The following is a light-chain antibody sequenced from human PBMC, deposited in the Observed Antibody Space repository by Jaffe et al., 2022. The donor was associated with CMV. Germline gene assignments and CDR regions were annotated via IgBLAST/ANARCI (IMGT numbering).Light chain of an antibody. CDR1: KLGDKY. V-gene: IGLV3-1*01. CDR2: EDK. J-gene: IGLJ2*01. Sequence: SYELTQPPSVSVSPGQTASITCSGDKLGDKYVCWYQQKPGQSPAMVIYEDKKRPSGIPERFSGSNSGDTATLTISGTQAMDEADYYCQAWDSSTGLVVFGGGTKLTVL. CDR3: QAWDSSTGLVV.